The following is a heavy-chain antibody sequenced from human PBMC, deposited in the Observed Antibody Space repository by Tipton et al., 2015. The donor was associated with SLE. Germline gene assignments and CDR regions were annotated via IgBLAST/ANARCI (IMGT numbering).Heavy chain of an antibody. CDR1: GDSISTSTYY. CDR3: ARDQSSGYYRY. D-gene: IGHD3-22*01. CDR2: ISHSGST. Sequence: TLSLTCTVSGDSISTSTYYWGWIRQVPGEGLEWIGSISHSGSTYYNSSLKSRVTISVDTSKNQFSLELSSVTAADTAVYYCARDQSSGYYRYWGQGTLVTVSS. J-gene: IGHJ4*02. V-gene: IGHV4-39*07.